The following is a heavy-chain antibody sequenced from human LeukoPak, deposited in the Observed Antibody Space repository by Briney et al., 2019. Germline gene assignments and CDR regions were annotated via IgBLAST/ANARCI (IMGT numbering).Heavy chain of an antibody. J-gene: IGHJ4*02. CDR2: ISSSGSTM. D-gene: IGHD6-6*01. Sequence: GGSLRLSCAASGFAFDDYAMHWVRQAPGKGLEWVSFISSSGSTMYYADSVKGRFTIFRDNAKNSLYLQMNSLRAEDTAVYYCARGSIADNWGQGTLVTVSS. CDR1: GFAFDDYA. V-gene: IGHV3-48*03. CDR3: ARGSIADN.